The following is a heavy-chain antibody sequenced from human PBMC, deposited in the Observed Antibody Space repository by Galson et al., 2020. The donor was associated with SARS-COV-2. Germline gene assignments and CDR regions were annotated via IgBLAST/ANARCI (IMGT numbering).Heavy chain of an antibody. V-gene: IGHV3-21*01. J-gene: IGHJ4*01. CDR2: ISSSSSYI. CDR1: GFTFSSYS. CDR3: ARSFHSSSWYIYSCFDY. Sequence: GESLKISCAASGFTFSSYSMNWVRQAPGKGLEWVSSISSSSSYIYYADSVKGRFTISRDNAKNSLYLQMNSLRAEDTAVYYCARSFHSSSWYIYSCFDYWGHGTLVTVSS. D-gene: IGHD6-13*01.